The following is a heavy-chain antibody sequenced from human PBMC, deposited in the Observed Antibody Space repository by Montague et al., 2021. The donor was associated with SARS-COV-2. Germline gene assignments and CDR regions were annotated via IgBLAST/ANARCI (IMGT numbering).Heavy chain of an antibody. D-gene: IGHD6-6*01. J-gene: IGHJ4*02. CDR1: GFSLSTRTVG. Sequence: PALVKPTQTLTLTCTFSGFSLSTRTVGVGWIRQPPGKALEWPALIYWDDDKRYSPSLKSGLTITKVTSKNQVVLTMTNMDPVDTATYYCAHRLPAVAAFDYWGQGTLVTASS. CDR2: IYWDDDK. CDR3: AHRLPAVAAFDY. V-gene: IGHV2-5*02.